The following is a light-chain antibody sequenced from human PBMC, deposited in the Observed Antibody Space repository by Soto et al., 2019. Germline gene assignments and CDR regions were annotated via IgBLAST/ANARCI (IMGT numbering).Light chain of an antibody. V-gene: IGLV1-36*01. J-gene: IGLJ2*01. Sequence: QSVLTQPPSVSEAPRQRVTISCSGSWCNIGHNAVNWYQQLPGKAPKLLIYYDDLLPSGVSDRFSGSKSGTSASLAISGLQSEDEADYYCAAWDDSLNGVVFGGGTKLTVL. CDR3: AAWDDSLNGVV. CDR2: YDD. CDR1: WCNIGHNA.